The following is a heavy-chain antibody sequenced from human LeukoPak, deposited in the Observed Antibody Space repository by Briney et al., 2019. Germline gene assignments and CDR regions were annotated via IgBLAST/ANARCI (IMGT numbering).Heavy chain of an antibody. D-gene: IGHD1-26*01. CDR2: INHSRGT. V-gene: IGHV4-34*01. J-gene: IGHJ3*02. CDR3: ARGQGGDAFDI. Sequence: SESLSLTCAVYGGSFSGYYWSWIRQPPGKGLEWIGEINHSRGTNYKPSLKSRVTMSLDTSKIQLSLNLSSVTAADTALYYCARGQGGDAFDIWGQGTMVTVSS. CDR1: GGSFSGYY.